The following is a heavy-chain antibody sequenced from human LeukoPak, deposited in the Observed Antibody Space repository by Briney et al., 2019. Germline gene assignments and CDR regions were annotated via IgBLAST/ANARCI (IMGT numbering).Heavy chain of an antibody. Sequence: LGTPFPPCTVSCGAIRSFFWALIRQPPGEGLEWIGRIYTNGRTNYNPSLKNRVTMSIDTSKNQFSLKLSSVTAADTAVYFCAGPLVGGYTSDIWGQGIVVTVSS. D-gene: IGHD1-26*01. CDR2: IYTNGRT. J-gene: IGHJ3*02. CDR1: CGAIRSFF. V-gene: IGHV4-4*07. CDR3: AGPLVGGYTSDI.